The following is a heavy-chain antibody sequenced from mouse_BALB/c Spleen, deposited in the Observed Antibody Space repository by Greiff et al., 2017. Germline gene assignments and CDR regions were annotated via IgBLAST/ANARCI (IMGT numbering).Heavy chain of an antibody. CDR1: GYTFTDYN. J-gene: IGHJ4*01. CDR2: IYPYNGGT. CDR3: ASLNGYAMDY. V-gene: IGHV1S29*02. Sequence: VQLQQSGPELVKPGASVKISCKASGYTFTDYNMHWVKQSHGKSLEWIGYIYPYNGGTGYNQKFKSKATLTVDNSSSTAYMELRSLTSEDSAVYYCASLNGYAMDYWGQGTSVTVSS.